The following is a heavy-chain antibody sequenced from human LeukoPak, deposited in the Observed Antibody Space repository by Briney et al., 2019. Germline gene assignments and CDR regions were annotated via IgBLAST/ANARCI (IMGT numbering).Heavy chain of an antibody. CDR1: GFTFSSYA. V-gene: IGHV3-23*01. CDR2: IIGSGGST. J-gene: IGHJ4*02. D-gene: IGHD1-26*01. Sequence: GGSLRLSCAASGFTFSSYAMNWVRQAPGKGLEWVSGIIGSGGSTYYADSVKGRLTISRDNSKNTLYLQMNSLRAEDTAMYYCAKGSSLRLGPTVEYYFDNWGQGTLVTVSS. CDR3: AKGSSLRLGPTVEYYFDN.